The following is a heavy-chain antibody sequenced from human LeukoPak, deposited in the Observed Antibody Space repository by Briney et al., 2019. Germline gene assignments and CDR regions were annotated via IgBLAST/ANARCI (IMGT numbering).Heavy chain of an antibody. CDR2: ISGSGGST. CDR1: GFTFSSYA. D-gene: IGHD4-17*01. V-gene: IGHV3-23*01. Sequence: PGGSLRLSCAASGFTFSSYAMSWVRQAPGRGLEWVSAISGSGGSTYYADSVKGRFTISRDNSKNTLYLQMNSLRAEDTAVYFCARDNYGDYFLDYWGQGTLVTVSS. J-gene: IGHJ4*02. CDR3: ARDNYGDYFLDY.